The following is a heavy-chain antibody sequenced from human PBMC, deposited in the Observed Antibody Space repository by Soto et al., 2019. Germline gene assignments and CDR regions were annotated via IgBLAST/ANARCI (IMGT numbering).Heavy chain of an antibody. D-gene: IGHD4-17*01. CDR1: GGDFNNYV. CDR2: IIPFYGST. V-gene: IGHV1-69*01. Sequence: QVQLVQSGAEVKKPGSSVKVSCKVSGGDFNNYVITWVRQAPGQGLEWMGGIIPFYGSTNYAQNFQGRITITADGSTSTAYMELSSLMSDDMAVYYCAKEKTAYGGLAYYWGQGTLVTVSS. J-gene: IGHJ4*02. CDR3: AKEKTAYGGLAYY.